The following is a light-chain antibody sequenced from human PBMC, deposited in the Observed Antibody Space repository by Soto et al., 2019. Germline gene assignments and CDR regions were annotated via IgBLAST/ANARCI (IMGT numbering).Light chain of an antibody. CDR1: SSDGGDYNY. V-gene: IGLV2-14*01. CDR2: EVS. CDR3: TSYTTTSTLGV. Sequence: QSALTQPASVSGSPGQSITISCTGTSSDGGDYNYVSWYQQHPGKAPKVLIHEVSNRPSGFSNRFSGSKSGNTASLTISGFQAEDEADYYCTSYTTTSTLGVFGGGTKVTVL. J-gene: IGLJ3*02.